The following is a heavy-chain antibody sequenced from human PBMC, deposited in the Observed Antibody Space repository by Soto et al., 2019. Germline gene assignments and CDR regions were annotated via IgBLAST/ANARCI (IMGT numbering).Heavy chain of an antibody. CDR3: VRENSYYGMDV. Sequence: EVQLVESGGGLVQPGGSLRLSCAASGFTVSTDWMYWVRQAPGKGLEWISVIKSGGNTHYADSVEGRFSISRDNSKNTVYLQMKSLGGEDTAVYYCVRENSYYGMDVWGQGTTVTVSS. CDR2: IKSGGNT. J-gene: IGHJ6*02. CDR1: GFTVSTDW. V-gene: IGHV3-66*01.